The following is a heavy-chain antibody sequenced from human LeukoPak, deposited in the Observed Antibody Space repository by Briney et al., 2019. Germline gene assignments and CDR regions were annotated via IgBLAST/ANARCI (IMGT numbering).Heavy chain of an antibody. J-gene: IGHJ4*02. Sequence: SQTLSLTCALSGDSVSSNSAAWNWIRQSPSRGLEWLGRTYYRSKWYNDYAVSVKSRITINPDTSKKQFSLQLNSVTPEDTAVYYCARSRSVAGTEEGFDYWGQGILVTVSS. V-gene: IGHV6-1*01. CDR1: GDSVSSNSAA. CDR2: TYYRSKWYN. D-gene: IGHD6-19*01. CDR3: ARSRSVAGTEEGFDY.